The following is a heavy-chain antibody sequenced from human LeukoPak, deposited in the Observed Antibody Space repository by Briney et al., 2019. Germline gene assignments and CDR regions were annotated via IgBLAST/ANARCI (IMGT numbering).Heavy chain of an antibody. CDR2: ITHSGST. D-gene: IGHD3-22*01. Sequence: SETLSLTCAVYGGSFSGYFWTWIRQPPGKGLEWIGEITHSGSTNYNPSLKSRVIISTDTPNNQFSLKLSSVAAADTAVYYCARGPPQTYFHGNGYYYFDYWGQGTLVTVSS. J-gene: IGHJ4*02. V-gene: IGHV4-34*01. CDR3: ARGPPQTYFHGNGYYYFDY. CDR1: GGSFSGYF.